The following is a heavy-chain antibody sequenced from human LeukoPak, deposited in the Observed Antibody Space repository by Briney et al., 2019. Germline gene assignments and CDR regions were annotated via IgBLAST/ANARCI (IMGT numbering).Heavy chain of an antibody. J-gene: IGHJ4*02. CDR1: GFTFSSYS. Sequence: GGSLRLSCAASGFTFSSYSMNWVRQAPGKGLEWVSGISWNSGSIGYADSVKGRFTISRDNAKNSLYLQMNSLRAEDTALYYCAKDPKDCGGDCRWGQGTLVTVSS. CDR2: ISWNSGSI. V-gene: IGHV3-9*01. CDR3: AKDPKDCGGDCR. D-gene: IGHD2-21*02.